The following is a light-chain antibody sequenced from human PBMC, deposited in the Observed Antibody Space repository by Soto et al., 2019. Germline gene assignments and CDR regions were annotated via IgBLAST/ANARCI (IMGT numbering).Light chain of an antibody. CDR3: QQANSFPFT. CDR1: QNIGSW. V-gene: IGKV1-12*01. J-gene: IGKJ3*01. Sequence: DIQMTQSPSSVSAFVGDRVTITCRASQNIGSWLAWYQQKPGKAPKLLIFGASNLQSGVPPRFSGSGSGKDFTLTISSLQSDDIATYYCQQANSFPFTFGPGTKVHIK. CDR2: GAS.